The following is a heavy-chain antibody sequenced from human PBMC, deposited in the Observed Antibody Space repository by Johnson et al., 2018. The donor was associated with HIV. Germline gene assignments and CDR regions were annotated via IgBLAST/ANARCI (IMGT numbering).Heavy chain of an antibody. CDR3: AKARRGSPGDAFDI. CDR1: GFTFSSYG. J-gene: IGHJ3*02. V-gene: IGHV3-33*06. Sequence: QVQLVESGGGVVQPGRSLRLSCAASGFTFSSYGMHWVRQAPGKGLEWVAVIWYDGSNKYYADSVKGRFTISRDNSKNTLYLQMNSLRAEDTAVYYCAKARRGSPGDAFDIWGQGTMVTVSS. CDR2: IWYDGSNK. D-gene: IGHD3-16*01.